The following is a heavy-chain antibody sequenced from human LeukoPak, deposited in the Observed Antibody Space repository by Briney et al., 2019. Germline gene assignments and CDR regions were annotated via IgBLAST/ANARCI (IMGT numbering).Heavy chain of an antibody. CDR2: ISGSGGST. CDR3: TSLAEGYSYYDSSGYPFDY. CDR1: GFTFSSYA. V-gene: IGHV3-23*01. D-gene: IGHD3-22*01. J-gene: IGHJ4*02. Sequence: GGSLRLSCAASGFTFSSYAMSWVRQAPGKGLEWVSAISGSGGSTYYADSVKGRFTISRDNSKNTLYLQMNSLRAEDTAVYYCTSLAEGYSYYDSSGYPFDYWGQGTLVTVSS.